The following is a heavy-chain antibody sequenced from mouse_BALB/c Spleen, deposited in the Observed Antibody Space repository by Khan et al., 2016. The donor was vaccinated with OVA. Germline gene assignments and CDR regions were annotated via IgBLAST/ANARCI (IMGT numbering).Heavy chain of an antibody. V-gene: IGHV5-6*01. Sequence: VQLKESGGDLVKPGGSLKLSCAASGFTFSTYGMSWVRQTPDMRLEWVATISSGGHYTYYPDSVKGQFTISRDNAKNTLYLQMSSLKSEDTAIYYCARIAYYYNSEGFAYWGQGTLVTVSA. J-gene: IGHJ3*01. CDR1: GFTFSTYG. D-gene: IGHD1-1*02. CDR2: ISSGGHYT. CDR3: ARIAYYYNSEGFAY.